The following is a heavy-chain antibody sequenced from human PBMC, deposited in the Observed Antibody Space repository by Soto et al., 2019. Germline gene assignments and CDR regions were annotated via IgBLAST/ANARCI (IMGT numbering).Heavy chain of an antibody. J-gene: IGHJ4*02. CDR1: GFTFSSYS. V-gene: IGHV3-21*01. D-gene: IGHD2-2*01. Sequence: GGSLRLSYAASGFTFSSYSMNWVRQAPGKGLEWVSSISSSSSYIYYADSVKGRFTISRDNAKNSLYLQMNSLRAEDTAVYYCARGGYCSSTSCEQYYFDYWGQGTLVTVSS. CDR2: ISSSSSYI. CDR3: ARGGYCSSTSCEQYYFDY.